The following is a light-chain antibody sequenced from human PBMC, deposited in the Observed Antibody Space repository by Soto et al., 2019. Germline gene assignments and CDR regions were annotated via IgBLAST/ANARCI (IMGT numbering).Light chain of an antibody. CDR2: GAS. V-gene: IGKV3-15*01. J-gene: IGKJ1*01. Sequence: EIVMTQSPATLSVSPGERATLSCRASQSVSSNLAWYQQKPGQAPRLLIYGASTRATGIPARFSGSGSGKEFTLTISSLQSEDFAVYYCQQYNNWPQTFGQGTK. CDR1: QSVSSN. CDR3: QQYNNWPQT.